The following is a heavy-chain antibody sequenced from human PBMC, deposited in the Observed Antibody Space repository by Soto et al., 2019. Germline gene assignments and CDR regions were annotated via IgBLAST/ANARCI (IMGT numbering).Heavy chain of an antibody. Sequence: GGSLRLSCAASGFTFSSYGMHWVRQAPGKGLEWVAVISYDGSNKYYADSVKGRFTISRDDSKNSLYLQMSSLQTEDTAVYYCGRVGDYNFWSGPDYWGQGTLVTVSS. J-gene: IGHJ4*02. CDR2: ISYDGSNK. CDR3: GRVGDYNFWSGPDY. V-gene: IGHV3-30*03. CDR1: GFTFSSYG. D-gene: IGHD3-3*01.